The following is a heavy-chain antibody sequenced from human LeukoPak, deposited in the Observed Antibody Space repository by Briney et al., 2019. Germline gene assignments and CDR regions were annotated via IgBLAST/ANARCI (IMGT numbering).Heavy chain of an antibody. D-gene: IGHD3-16*01. J-gene: IGHJ3*02. CDR3: ARDRDYDYVWGSSGDAFDI. CDR1: GFTFSSYG. Sequence: GGSLRLSCAASGFTFSSYGMHWVRQAPGKGLEWVAFIRYDGSNKYYADSVKGRFTISRDNAKNSLYLQMNSLRAEDTAVYYCARDRDYDYVWGSSGDAFDIWGQGTMVTVSS. V-gene: IGHV3-30*02. CDR2: IRYDGSNK.